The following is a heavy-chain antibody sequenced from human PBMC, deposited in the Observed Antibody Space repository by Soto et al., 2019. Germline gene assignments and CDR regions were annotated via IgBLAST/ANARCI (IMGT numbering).Heavy chain of an antibody. CDR3: ARERLPATAMIRNWFDP. V-gene: IGHV1-2*04. D-gene: IGHD2-2*01. CDR1: GYTFTGYY. Sequence: TLWASVKVSCKASGYTFTGYYMHWVRQAPGQGLEWMGWINPNSGGTNYAQKFQGWVTMTRDTSISTAYMELSRLRSDDTAVYYCARERLPATAMIRNWFDPWGQGTLVTVSS. CDR2: INPNSGGT. J-gene: IGHJ5*02.